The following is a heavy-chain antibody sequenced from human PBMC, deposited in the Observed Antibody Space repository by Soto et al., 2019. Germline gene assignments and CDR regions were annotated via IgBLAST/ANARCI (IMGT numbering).Heavy chain of an antibody. V-gene: IGHV5-51*01. J-gene: IGHJ6*02. D-gene: IGHD6-13*01. CDR1: GYSFTSYW. CDR3: ARHHGSPGSYFGLDV. Sequence: GESLKISCKCSGYSFTSYWINWVRQMPGKGLEWMGIIYPGDSDTRYSPSFQGQVTISADKSIDTAYLQWRSLKASDTAVYYCARHHGSPGSYFGLDVWGQGTTVTVSS. CDR2: IYPGDSDT.